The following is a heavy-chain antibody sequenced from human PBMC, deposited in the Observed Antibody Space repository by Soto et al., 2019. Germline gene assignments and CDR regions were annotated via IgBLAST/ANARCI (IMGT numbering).Heavy chain of an antibody. V-gene: IGHV4-39*01. D-gene: IGHD2-8*01. CDR2: IYYSGST. J-gene: IGHJ4*02. CDR3: ARGWPSRTTGVLMVYVYYFDY. Sequence: QLQLQESGPGLVKPSETLSLTCTVSGGSISSSSYYWGWIRQPPGKGLEWIGRIYYSGSTYYNPSLKSRVTISVDTSKNQFSLKLSSVTAADTAVYYCARGWPSRTTGVLMVYVYYFDYWGQGTLVTVSS. CDR1: GGSISSSSYY.